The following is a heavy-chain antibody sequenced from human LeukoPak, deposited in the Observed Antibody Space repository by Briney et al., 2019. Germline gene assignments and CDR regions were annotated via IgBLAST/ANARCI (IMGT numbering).Heavy chain of an antibody. Sequence: SVKVSCKASGGTFSSYAISWVRQAPGQGLEWMGGIIPIFGTANYAQKFQGRVTITADESTSTACMELSSLRSEDTAVYYCARGDRIGRHRVTGGAFDYWGQGTLVTVSS. V-gene: IGHV1-69*13. J-gene: IGHJ4*02. CDR1: GGTFSSYA. D-gene: IGHD1-26*01. CDR2: IIPIFGTA. CDR3: ARGDRIGRHRVTGGAFDY.